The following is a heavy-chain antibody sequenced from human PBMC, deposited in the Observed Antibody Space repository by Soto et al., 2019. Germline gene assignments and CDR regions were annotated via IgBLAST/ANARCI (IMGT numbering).Heavy chain of an antibody. CDR1: GGSISSYY. CDR3: ARDSGEYSGYDADAFDI. CDR2: IYYSGST. Sequence: SETLSLTCTVSGGSISSYYWSWIRQPPGKGLEWIGYIYYSGSTNYNPSLKSRVTISVDTSKNQFSLKLSSVTAADTAVYYCARDSGEYSGYDADAFDIWGQGAMVTVS. J-gene: IGHJ3*02. V-gene: IGHV4-59*01. D-gene: IGHD5-12*01.